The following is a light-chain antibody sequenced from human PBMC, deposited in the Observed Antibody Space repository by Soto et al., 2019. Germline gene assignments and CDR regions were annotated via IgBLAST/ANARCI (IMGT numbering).Light chain of an antibody. V-gene: IGKV3-20*01. J-gene: IGKJ1*01. CDR3: QQYGSSPRT. CDR2: GAS. Sequence: EIVLTQSPGTLSLSPGERAALSFRSSQSVSNNYLAWYQQKPGQAPRLLIYGASSRATGIPDRFSGSGSGTDFILTISRLEPEDFAVYYCQQYGSSPRTFGQGTKVDIK. CDR1: QSVSNNY.